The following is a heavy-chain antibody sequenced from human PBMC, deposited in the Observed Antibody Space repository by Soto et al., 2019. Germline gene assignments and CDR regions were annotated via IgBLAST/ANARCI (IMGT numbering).Heavy chain of an antibody. V-gene: IGHV3-33*01. CDR3: ARDRYSYDSRAYQGVDWYFDL. J-gene: IGHJ2*01. CDR2: IWYDGSHE. D-gene: IGHD3-22*01. Sequence: QVQLVESGGGVVQPGRSVRLSCAASGFIFSNYGMHWVRQAPGKGLEWVAVIWYDGSHESYADSVKGRFTISRDNSKNTLFLQMNSLRAEDTAVYYCARDRYSYDSRAYQGVDWYFDLWGRGTLVTVSS. CDR1: GFIFSNYG.